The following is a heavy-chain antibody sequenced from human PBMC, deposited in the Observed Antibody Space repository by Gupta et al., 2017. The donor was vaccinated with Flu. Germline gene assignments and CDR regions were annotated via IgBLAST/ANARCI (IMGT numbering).Heavy chain of an antibody. CDR3: AKSSRYRNDPRF. Sequence: EAQLLESGGGLVQPGGSLRLSCAASGFTFSAYAMNCVRQAPGKGLEWVGSITSSDGRTYYIDSVKGRFTISRDNAKNKRSLQMNSLKVEDSATADCAKSSRYRNDPRFWGRGTPVSVSS. CDR1: GFTFSAYA. J-gene: IGHJ4*02. D-gene: IGHD2-15*01. CDR2: ITSSDGRT. V-gene: IGHV3-23*01.